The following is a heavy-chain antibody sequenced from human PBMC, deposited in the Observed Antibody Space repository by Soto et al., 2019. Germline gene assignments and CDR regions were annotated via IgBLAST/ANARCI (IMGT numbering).Heavy chain of an antibody. D-gene: IGHD3-9*01. CDR3: AKEMYYDILTGYYFPN. CDR1: GFTFSSYA. J-gene: IGHJ4*02. Sequence: GGSLRLSCAASGFTFSSYAMSWVRQAPGKGLEWVSAISGSGGSTYYADSVKGRFTISRDNSKNTLYLQMNSLRAEDTAVYYCAKEMYYDILTGYYFPNWGQGTLVTVSS. V-gene: IGHV3-23*01. CDR2: ISGSGGST.